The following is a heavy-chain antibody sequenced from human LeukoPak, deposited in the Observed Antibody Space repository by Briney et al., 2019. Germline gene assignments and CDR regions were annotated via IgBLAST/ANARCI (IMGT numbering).Heavy chain of an antibody. J-gene: IGHJ1*01. V-gene: IGHV3-43*01. CDR1: GFTFDDYT. Sequence: GGSLRLSCAASGFTFDDYTVHWVRQAPGKGLEWVSLISWDGGSTYYADSVKGRFTISRDNSKNSLYLQMNSLRTEDTALYYCAKDISNCGGDCGYFQHWGQGTLVTVSS. CDR3: AKDISNCGGDCGYFQH. CDR2: ISWDGGST. D-gene: IGHD2-21*02.